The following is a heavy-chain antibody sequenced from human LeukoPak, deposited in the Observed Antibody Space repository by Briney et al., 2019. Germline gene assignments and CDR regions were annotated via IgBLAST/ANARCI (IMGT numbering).Heavy chain of an antibody. Sequence: PSETLSLTWTVSGGSISGYLWRWSQQPPGKGLELIGYLYYSGSTNYNPSLKSRVTVSVDTSKDQFSLRLSSVTAADTAVYYCARLLAVAGSDAFDTWGAGKMVTVSS. CDR3: ARLLAVAGSDAFDT. J-gene: IGHJ3*02. V-gene: IGHV4-59*08. CDR2: LYYSGST. D-gene: IGHD6-19*01. CDR1: GGSISGYL.